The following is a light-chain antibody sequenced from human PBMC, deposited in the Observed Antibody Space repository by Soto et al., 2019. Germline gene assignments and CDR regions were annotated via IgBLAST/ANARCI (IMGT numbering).Light chain of an antibody. Sequence: DIVMTQSPDSLAVSLGERATINCKSSQNILYSSNNNNYLAWYQQKPGQPPRLLIYWASTREFGVPDRFSGSGSGTDFTLTISSLQAEDVAVYYCHQFYSTPYTFGQGPKLHIK. CDR3: HQFYSTPYT. CDR1: QNILYSSNNNNY. CDR2: WAS. V-gene: IGKV4-1*01. J-gene: IGKJ2*01.